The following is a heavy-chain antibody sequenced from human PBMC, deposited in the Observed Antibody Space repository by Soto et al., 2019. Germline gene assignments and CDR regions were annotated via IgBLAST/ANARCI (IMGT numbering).Heavy chain of an antibody. CDR2: IIPIFGTA. D-gene: IGHD1-26*01. CDR1: GGTFSSYA. J-gene: IGHJ6*02. V-gene: IGHV1-69*13. Sequence: SVKVSCKASGGTFSSYAISWVRQAPGQGLEWKRGIIPIFGTANYAQKLQSRVTITADESTSTAYMKMSSMKTEDTVVYYCAREYVGATDYYYGMDVWGQGTTVTVSS. CDR3: AREYVGATDYYYGMDV.